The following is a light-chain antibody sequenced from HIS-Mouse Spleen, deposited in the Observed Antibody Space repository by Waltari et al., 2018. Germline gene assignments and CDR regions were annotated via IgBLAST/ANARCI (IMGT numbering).Light chain of an antibody. V-gene: IGLV2-23*01. Sequence: QSALTHPPSVSGSPGQPTTISSMGTSSHVRSDNLVSWYQQHPGKAPELMIYEGSNRPSGVPNRFSGSKSGNTASLTITGPQAEDEADYYCCSYAGSSNSRVFGGGTKLTVL. CDR1: SSHVRSDNL. CDR3: CSYAGSSNSRV. J-gene: IGLJ3*02. CDR2: EGS.